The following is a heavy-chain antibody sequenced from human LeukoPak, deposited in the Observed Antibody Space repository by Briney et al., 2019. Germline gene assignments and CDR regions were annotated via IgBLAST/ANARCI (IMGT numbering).Heavy chain of an antibody. CDR3: AKDFIAVAGTIRHFDY. D-gene: IGHD6-19*01. J-gene: IGHJ4*02. CDR2: IRYDGSNK. CDR1: GFTFSSYG. Sequence: PGGSLRLSCAASGFTFSSYGMHWVRQAPGKGLEWVVFIRYDGSNKYYADSVKGRFTISRDNSKNTLYLQMNSLRAEDTAVYYCAKDFIAVAGTIRHFDYWGQGTLVTVSS. V-gene: IGHV3-30*02.